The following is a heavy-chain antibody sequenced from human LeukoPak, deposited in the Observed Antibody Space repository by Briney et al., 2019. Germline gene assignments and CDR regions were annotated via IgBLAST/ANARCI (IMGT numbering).Heavy chain of an antibody. V-gene: IGHV1-18*01. Sequence: ASVKVSCKASGYTFTSYGISWVRQAPGQGLEWMGWISAYNGNTNYAQKLQGRVTMTTDTSTSTAYIELRSLRSDDTAVYYCARVYDYVWGSYPDYWGQGTLVTVSS. CDR2: ISAYNGNT. CDR3: ARVYDYVWGSYPDY. D-gene: IGHD3-16*02. CDR1: GYTFTSYG. J-gene: IGHJ4*02.